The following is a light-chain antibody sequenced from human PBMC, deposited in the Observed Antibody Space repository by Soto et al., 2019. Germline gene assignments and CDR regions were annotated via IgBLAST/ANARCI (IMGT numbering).Light chain of an antibody. J-gene: IGLJ1*01. CDR2: EGS. V-gene: IGLV2-23*01. CDR1: SSDVGSYNL. Sequence: QSVLTQPASVSGSPGQSITISCTGTSSDVGSYNLVSWYQQHPGKAPKLMIYEGSKRPSGVSNRFSGSKSGNTASLTISGLQAEDEADYYCCSYACFSTFVFGSGTKRTVL. CDR3: CSYACFSTFV.